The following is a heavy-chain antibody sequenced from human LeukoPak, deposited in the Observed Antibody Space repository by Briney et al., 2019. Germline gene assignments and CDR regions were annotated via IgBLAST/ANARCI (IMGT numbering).Heavy chain of an antibody. CDR2: IDPSDSYT. Sequence: GESLKISCKGSGYSFTSYWISWVRQMPGKGLEWMGRIDPSDSYTNYSPSFQGHVTISADKSISTAYLQWSSLKASDTAVYYCARHNEGYDFWSGYYTGYFDYWGQGTLVTVSS. J-gene: IGHJ4*02. V-gene: IGHV5-10-1*01. CDR1: GYSFTSYW. D-gene: IGHD3-3*01. CDR3: ARHNEGYDFWSGYYTGYFDY.